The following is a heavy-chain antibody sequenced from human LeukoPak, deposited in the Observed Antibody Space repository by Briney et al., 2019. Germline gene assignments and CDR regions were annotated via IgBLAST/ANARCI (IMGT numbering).Heavy chain of an antibody. D-gene: IGHD1-1*01. CDR1: GGTFSSYT. Sequence: SVKVSCKASGGTFSSYTISWVRQAPGQGLEWMGRIIPILGIASYAQKFQGRVTITADKSTSTAYTELSSLRSEDTAVYYCARDLERTSFPFDPWGQGTLVTVSS. V-gene: IGHV1-69*04. CDR2: IIPILGIA. CDR3: ARDLERTSFPFDP. J-gene: IGHJ5*02.